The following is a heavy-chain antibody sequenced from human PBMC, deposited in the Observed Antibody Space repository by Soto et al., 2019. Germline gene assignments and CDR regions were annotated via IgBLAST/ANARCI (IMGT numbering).Heavy chain of an antibody. D-gene: IGHD5-18*01. V-gene: IGHV1-69*06. Sequence: SVKVSCKASGGTFSSYAISWVRQAPGQGLEWMGGIIPIFGTANYAQKFRGRVTITADKSTSTAYMELSSLRSEDTAVYYCAGGDTAMGYYYYGMDVWGQGTTVTVSS. CDR2: IIPIFGTA. J-gene: IGHJ6*02. CDR3: AGGDTAMGYYYYGMDV. CDR1: GGTFSSYA.